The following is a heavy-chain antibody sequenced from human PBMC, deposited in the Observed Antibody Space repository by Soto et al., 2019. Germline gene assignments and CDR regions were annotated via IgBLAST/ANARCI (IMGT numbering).Heavy chain of an antibody. D-gene: IGHD2-21*02. CDR1: AGSFSGFY. CDR3: ARGDTVTGKNVFDF. J-gene: IGHJ3*01. V-gene: IGHV4-34*01. CDR2: INHSGST. Sequence: LQQWGAGLLKPSETLSLTCGVYAGSFSGFYWTWIRQPPGKGLEWIGEINHSGSTNLNPSLERRVTISVDTSKNQFSLKRSSVTAADTALYYCARGDTVTGKNVFDFWGQGTLVTVSS.